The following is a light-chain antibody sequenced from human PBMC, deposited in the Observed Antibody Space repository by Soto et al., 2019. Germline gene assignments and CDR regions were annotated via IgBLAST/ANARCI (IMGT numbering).Light chain of an antibody. Sequence: IVLKLSAAAADVYTRARASLYRLASQSVSSNLAWYQQKPGQAPRLLMYGASTRATGIPARFSGSGSGTEFTLTISSLQYADFAIYYCQHYKNWLRITVGQGTRLDNK. CDR1: QSVSSN. CDR3: QHYKNWLRIT. CDR2: GAS. J-gene: IGKJ5*01. V-gene: IGKV3-15*01.